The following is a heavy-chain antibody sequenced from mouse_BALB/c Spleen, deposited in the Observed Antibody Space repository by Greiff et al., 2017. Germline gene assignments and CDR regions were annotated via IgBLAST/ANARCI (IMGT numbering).Heavy chain of an antibody. D-gene: IGHD2-14*01. CDR1: GYAFSSYW. CDR3: ARWYRYDGYAMDY. J-gene: IGHJ4*01. V-gene: IGHV1-80*01. CDR2: IYPGDGDT. Sequence: QVQLQQSGAELVRPGSSVKISCKASGYAFSSYWMNWVKQRPGQGLEWIGQIYPGDGDTNYNGKFKGKATLTADKSSSTAYMQLSSLTSEDSAVYFCARWYRYDGYAMDYWGQGTSVTVSS.